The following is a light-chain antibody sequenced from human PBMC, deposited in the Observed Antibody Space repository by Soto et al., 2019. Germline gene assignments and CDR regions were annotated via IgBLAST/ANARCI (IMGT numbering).Light chain of an antibody. CDR3: QQYYSWPL. Sequence: EIVMTQSPATLSVSPGEGATLSCRASQSVGNKLAWYQQKPGQPPSLLIYDTSTRAAAVPARFSGSGSGTAFTLTITGPQSEDFAVYYCQQYYSWPLFGPGTKVEI. CDR1: QSVGNK. J-gene: IGKJ3*01. V-gene: IGKV3-15*01. CDR2: DTS.